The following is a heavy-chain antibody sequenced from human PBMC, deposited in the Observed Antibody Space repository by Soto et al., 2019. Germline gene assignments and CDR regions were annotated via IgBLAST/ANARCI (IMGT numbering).Heavy chain of an antibody. J-gene: IGHJ6*02. CDR1: GGSFSGYY. CDR3: ARVSGIYYYGMDL. Sequence: VQLQQWGAGLLKPSETLSLTCAVYGGSFSGYYWSWIRQPPGKGLEWIGEINHSGSTNYNPSLKSRVTISVDTSKNQFSLKLSSVPAADTAVYYCARVSGIYYYGMDLWGQGTTVTVSS. D-gene: IGHD3-10*01. CDR2: INHSGST. V-gene: IGHV4-34*01.